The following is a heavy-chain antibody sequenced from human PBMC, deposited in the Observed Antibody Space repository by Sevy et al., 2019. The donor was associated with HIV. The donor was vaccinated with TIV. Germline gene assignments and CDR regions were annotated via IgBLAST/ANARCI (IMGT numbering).Heavy chain of an antibody. Sequence: GRSLRLSCAASGFIFSSAWMNWLRVPPGKGLEWVGRVKSRNDGGTIDYAAPVKGRFIISRDDSKNTLFPEMNSLKSEDTAVYYCTTDVPDAKPQIDYWGQGTLVTVSS. CDR1: GFIFSSAW. V-gene: IGHV3-15*01. CDR2: VKSRNDGGTI. CDR3: TTDVPDAKPQIDY. J-gene: IGHJ4*02. D-gene: IGHD2-2*02.